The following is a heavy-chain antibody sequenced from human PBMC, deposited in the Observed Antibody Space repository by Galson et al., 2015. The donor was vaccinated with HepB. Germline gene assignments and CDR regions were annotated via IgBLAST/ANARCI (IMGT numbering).Heavy chain of an antibody. CDR2: INAGNGNT. Sequence: SCKASRYTFTSYAMHWVRQAPGQRLEWMGWINAGNGNTKYSQKFQGRVTITRDTSASTAYMELSSLRSEDTAEYYCAWGENYYGSGSYGRSWGQGTLVTVSS. CDR3: AWGENYYGSGSYGRS. J-gene: IGHJ5*02. CDR1: RYTFTSYA. D-gene: IGHD3-10*01. V-gene: IGHV1-3*01.